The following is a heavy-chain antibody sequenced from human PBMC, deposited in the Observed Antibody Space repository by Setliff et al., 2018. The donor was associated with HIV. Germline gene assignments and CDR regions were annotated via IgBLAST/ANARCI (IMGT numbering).Heavy chain of an antibody. CDR2: ISGSGGST. Sequence: AGGSLRLSCAASEFTFRTHAMSWVRQAPGKGLEWVSGISGSGGSTYYADSVKGRFTISRDNSKNTLFLRMNSLRADDTAVYYCATARPRHLVSTNPPYYFDYWGQGTLVTVSS. V-gene: IGHV3-23*01. CDR3: ATARPRHLVSTNPPYYFDY. CDR1: EFTFRTHA. J-gene: IGHJ4*02. D-gene: IGHD2-8*02.